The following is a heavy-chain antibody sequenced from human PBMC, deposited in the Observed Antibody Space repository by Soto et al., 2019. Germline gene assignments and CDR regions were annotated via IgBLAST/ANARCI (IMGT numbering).Heavy chain of an antibody. J-gene: IGHJ5*02. CDR2: IYYSGST. CDR3: ANQIVVVPAAILS. V-gene: IGHV4-39*01. CDR1: GGSISSSSYY. Sequence: SETLSLTCTFSGGSISSSSYYLGWIRQPPGKGLEWIGSIYYSGSTYYNPSLKSRVTISVDTSKNQFSLKLSSVTAADTAVYYCANQIVVVPAAILSWGQGTLVTVSS. D-gene: IGHD2-2*01.